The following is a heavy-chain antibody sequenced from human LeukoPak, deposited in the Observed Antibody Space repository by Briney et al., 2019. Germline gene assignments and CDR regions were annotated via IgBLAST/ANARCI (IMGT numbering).Heavy chain of an antibody. Sequence: GGSLRLSCAASGFTFSSYEMNWFRQAPGKGLEWVSYIDGHGTIIHYADSVRDRFTISRDNAKNSLSLQMNSLRADDTAVYYCARDTPGMIITPDYWGQGTLVTVSS. D-gene: IGHD3-22*01. V-gene: IGHV3-48*03. CDR2: IDGHGTII. CDR1: GFTFSSYE. J-gene: IGHJ4*02. CDR3: ARDTPGMIITPDY.